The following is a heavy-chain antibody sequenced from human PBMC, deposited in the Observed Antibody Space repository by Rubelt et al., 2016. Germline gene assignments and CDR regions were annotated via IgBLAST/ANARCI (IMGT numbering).Heavy chain of an antibody. V-gene: IGHV3-30*03. J-gene: IGHJ4*02. CDR3: ARPHSSSWYCVDY. Sequence: QVHLVESGGGVVQPGRSLRLSCAASGFTFNNYAMHWVRQAPGKGLEWVAVISFDGNYKYYAGSVKGRFTISRDNAKNTLYLQLKILRAEDTAVYYCARPHSSSWYCVDYWGQGTLVTVSS. CDR1: GFTFNNYA. D-gene: IGHD6-13*01. CDR2: ISFDGNYK.